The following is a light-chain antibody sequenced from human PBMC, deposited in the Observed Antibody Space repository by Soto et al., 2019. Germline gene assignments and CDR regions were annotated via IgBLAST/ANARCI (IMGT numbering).Light chain of an antibody. CDR1: QSVSSN. Sequence: EIVMTQSPATLSVSPGERATLSCRASQSVSSNLAWYQQKPGQAPRLLIYGASTRATGIPARFSGSGSGTEFTHTISSLQSEDFAVYYCQQYNNWPWGTFGQGTKVEIK. J-gene: IGKJ1*01. V-gene: IGKV3-15*01. CDR3: QQYNNWPWGT. CDR2: GAS.